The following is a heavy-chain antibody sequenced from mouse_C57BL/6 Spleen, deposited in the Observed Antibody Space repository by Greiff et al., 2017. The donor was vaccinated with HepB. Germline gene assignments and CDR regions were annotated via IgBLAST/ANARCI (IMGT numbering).Heavy chain of an antibody. CDR3: ARRGVVARGYYAMDY. CDR1: GFTFSSYT. CDR2: ISGGGGNT. Sequence: EVQLQESGGGLVKPGGSLKLSCAASGFTFSSYTMSWVRQTPEKRLEWVATISGGGGNTYYPDSVKGRFTISRDNAKNTLFLQMTSLRSEDTAMYYCARRGVVARGYYAMDYWGQGTSVTVSS. J-gene: IGHJ4*01. V-gene: IGHV5-9*04. D-gene: IGHD1-1*01.